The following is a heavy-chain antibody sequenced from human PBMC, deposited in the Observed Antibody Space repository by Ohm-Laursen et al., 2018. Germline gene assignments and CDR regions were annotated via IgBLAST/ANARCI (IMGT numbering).Heavy chain of an antibody. CDR1: GFTFSDYY. CDR2: ISSSGSTI. Sequence: SLRLSCAASGFTFSDYYMSWIRQAPGKGLEWVSYISSSGSTIYYADSVKGRFTISRDNAKNSLYLQMNSLKAEDTAVYYCARDFNAMIRGVMWAFDIWDQGTMVTVSS. J-gene: IGHJ3*02. V-gene: IGHV3-11*01. CDR3: ARDFNAMIRGVMWAFDI. D-gene: IGHD3-10*01.